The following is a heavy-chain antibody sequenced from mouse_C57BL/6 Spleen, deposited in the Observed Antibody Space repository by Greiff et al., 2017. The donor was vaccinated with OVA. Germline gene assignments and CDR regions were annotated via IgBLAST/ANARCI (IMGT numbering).Heavy chain of an antibody. CDR3: ARADFDY. V-gene: IGHV5-6*01. J-gene: IGHJ2*01. CDR2: ISSGGSYT. Sequence: EVQLVESGGDLVKPGGSLKLSCAASGFTFSSYGMSWVRQTPDKRLEWVATISSGGSYTYYPDSVKGRFTISRDNAKNTLYLQMSSLKSEDTAMYYCARADFDYWGQGTTLTVSS. CDR1: GFTFSSYG.